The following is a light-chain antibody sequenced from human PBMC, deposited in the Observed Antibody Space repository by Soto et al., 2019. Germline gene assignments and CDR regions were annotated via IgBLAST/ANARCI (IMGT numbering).Light chain of an antibody. CDR1: QSVSSSY. J-gene: IGKJ1*01. Sequence: EIGLTQSPGTPSLSPGEKATLSCRASQSVSSSYLAWYQQKPGQAPRLLIYGASSRATGIPDRFSGSGSGTDFTLTISRLEPEDFAVYYCQQYNSSPRTFGQGTKVDIK. V-gene: IGKV3-20*01. CDR2: GAS. CDR3: QQYNSSPRT.